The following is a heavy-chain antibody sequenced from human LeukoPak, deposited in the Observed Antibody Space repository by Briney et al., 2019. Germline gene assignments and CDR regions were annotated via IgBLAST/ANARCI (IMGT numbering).Heavy chain of an antibody. CDR3: ARGDCSSTSCYAVRY. Sequence: GSSVKVSCKASGCTFSSYAISWVRQAPGQGLEWMGRINPIFGIANYAQKFQGRVTMTTDTSTSTAYMELRSLRSDDTAVYYCARGDCSSTSCYAVRYWGQGTLVTVSS. CDR1: GCTFSSYA. V-gene: IGHV1-69*04. CDR2: INPIFGIA. J-gene: IGHJ4*02. D-gene: IGHD2-2*01.